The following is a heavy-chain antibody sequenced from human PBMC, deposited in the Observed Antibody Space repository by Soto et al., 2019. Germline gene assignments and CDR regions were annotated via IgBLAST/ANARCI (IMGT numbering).Heavy chain of an antibody. CDR2: IYHSGDT. J-gene: IGHJ6*02. CDR1: GYVITNGYH. Sequence: SETLSLTCAVSGYVITNGYHWGWIRQPPGKGLEWIGTIYHSGDTYYNPSLKSRVTISIDTAKNHWSLILSSVTAADTATYYCTRIYCTTTSCFINGMDVWGQGTTVTVSS. D-gene: IGHD2-2*01. CDR3: TRIYCTTTSCFINGMDV. V-gene: IGHV4-38-2*01.